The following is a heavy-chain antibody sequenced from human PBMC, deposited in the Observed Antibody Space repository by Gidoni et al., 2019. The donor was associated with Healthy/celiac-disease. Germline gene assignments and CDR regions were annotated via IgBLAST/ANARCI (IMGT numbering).Heavy chain of an antibody. J-gene: IGHJ6*02. Sequence: EVQLVESGGGVVQPGGSLRLSCAASGFTVSSNYMSWVRQAPGKGLGWVSVIYSGGSTYYADSVKGRFNISRDNSKNTLYLQMNSLRAEDTAVYYCARGNYDILTGPNYYYYGMDVWGQGTTVTVSS. CDR2: IYSGGST. D-gene: IGHD3-9*01. CDR3: ARGNYDILTGPNYYYYGMDV. V-gene: IGHV3-66*01. CDR1: GFTVSSNY.